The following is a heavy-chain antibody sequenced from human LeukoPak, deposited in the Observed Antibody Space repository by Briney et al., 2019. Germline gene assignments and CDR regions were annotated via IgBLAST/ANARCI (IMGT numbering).Heavy chain of an antibody. V-gene: IGHV5-51*01. J-gene: IGHJ4*02. CDR1: AYISTNYW. Sequence: GESLQIPCKASAYISTNYWIGWLRQMPGKGLDWMEIINPGDSDTRTSPSFQGQVTISADKSITTAYLQWSSLKASDAAMFYCAFYTPKDYFDYWGQGTLVTVSS. CDR3: AFYTPKDYFDY. CDR2: INPGDSDT.